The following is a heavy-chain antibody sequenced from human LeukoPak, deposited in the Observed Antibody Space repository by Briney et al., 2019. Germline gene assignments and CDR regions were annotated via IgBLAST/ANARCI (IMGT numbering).Heavy chain of an antibody. CDR2: ISYDGSNK. Sequence: PGGSLRLSCAASGFTFSSCAMHWVRQAPGKGLEWVAVISYDGSNKYYADSVKGRFTISRDNSKNTLYLQMNSLRAEDTAVYYCARAGIAAAGTSLDYWGQGTLVTVSS. J-gene: IGHJ4*02. CDR1: GFTFSSCA. V-gene: IGHV3-30*04. CDR3: ARAGIAAAGTSLDY. D-gene: IGHD6-13*01.